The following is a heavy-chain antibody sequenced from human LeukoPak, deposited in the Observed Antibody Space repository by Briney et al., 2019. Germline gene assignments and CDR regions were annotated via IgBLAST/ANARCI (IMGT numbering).Heavy chain of an antibody. V-gene: IGHV3-11*06. J-gene: IGHJ6*04. CDR2: ISSSSSYT. D-gene: IGHD4-17*01. CDR3: ARCEYGDYGDY. CDR1: GFTFSDYY. Sequence: GGSLRLSCAASGFTFSDYYMSWIRQAPGKGLEWVSYISSSSSYTNYADSVKGRFTISRDNAKNSLYLQMNSLRAEDTAVYYCARCEYGDYGDYWGKGTTVTVSS.